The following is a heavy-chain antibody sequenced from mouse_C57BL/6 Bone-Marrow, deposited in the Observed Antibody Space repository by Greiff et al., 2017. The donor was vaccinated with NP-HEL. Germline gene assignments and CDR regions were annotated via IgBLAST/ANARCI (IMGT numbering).Heavy chain of an antibody. CDR3: TRIYDGYYGYFDV. CDR1: GYTFTDYE. J-gene: IGHJ1*03. V-gene: IGHV1-15*01. CDR2: IDPETGGT. D-gene: IGHD2-3*01. Sequence: VQLQQSGAELVRPGASVTLSCKASGYTFTDYEMHWVKQTPVHGLEWIGAIDPETGGTAYNQKFKGKAILTADKSSSTAYMELRSLTSEDSAVYYGTRIYDGYYGYFDVWGTGTTVTVSS.